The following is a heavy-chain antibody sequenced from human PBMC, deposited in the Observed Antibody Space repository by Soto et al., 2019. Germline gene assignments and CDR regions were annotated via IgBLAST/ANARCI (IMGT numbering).Heavy chain of an antibody. D-gene: IGHD3-3*01. CDR1: GFTFSSYR. CDR3: ARDKVITIFGEDYYYGMDV. V-gene: IGHV3-21*01. CDR2: ISSSSSYI. J-gene: IGHJ6*02. Sequence: EVQLVESGGGLVKPGGSLRLSCAASGFTFSSYRMNWVRQAPGKGLEWVSSISSSSSYIYYADSVKGRFTISRDNAKNSLYLQMNSLRAEDTAVYYCARDKVITIFGEDYYYGMDVWGQGTTVTVSS.